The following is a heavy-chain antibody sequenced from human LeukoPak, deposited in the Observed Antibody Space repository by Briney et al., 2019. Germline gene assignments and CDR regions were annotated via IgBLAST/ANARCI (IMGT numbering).Heavy chain of an antibody. D-gene: IGHD3-10*01. CDR1: GYTFTSYG. J-gene: IGHJ5*02. Sequence: EASVKVSCKASGYTFTSYGISWVRQAPGQGLEWMGWISAYNGNTNYAQKFQGRVTMTRDTSISTAYMELSRLRSDDTAVYYCASTMVRSNNWFDPWGQGTLVTVSS. V-gene: IGHV1-18*01. CDR2: ISAYNGNT. CDR3: ASTMVRSNNWFDP.